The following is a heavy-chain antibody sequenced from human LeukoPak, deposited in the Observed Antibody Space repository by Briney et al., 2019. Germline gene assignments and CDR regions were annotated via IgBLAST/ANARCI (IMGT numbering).Heavy chain of an antibody. CDR3: AADPLYSYGDWYFDL. CDR2: LVVGSGNT. CDR1: GFTFTSSA. Sequence: ASVKVSCKASGFTFTSSAMQWVRQARGQRLEWIGWLVVGSGNTNYAQKFQERVTITRDMSTSTAYMELSSLRSEDTAVYYCAADPLYSYGDWYFDLWGRGTLVTVSS. D-gene: IGHD5-18*01. J-gene: IGHJ2*01. V-gene: IGHV1-58*02.